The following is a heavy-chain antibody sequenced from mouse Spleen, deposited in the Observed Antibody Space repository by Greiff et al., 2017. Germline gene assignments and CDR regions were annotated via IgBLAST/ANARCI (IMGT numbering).Heavy chain of an antibody. D-gene: IGHD1-1*01. Sequence: QVQLQQSGPELVKPGASVKISCKASGYTFTDYYINWVKQRPGQGLEWIGWIFPGSGSTYYNEKFKGKATLTVDKSSSTAYMLLSSLTSEDSAVYFCAAHYGSSFYYYAMDYWGQGTSVTVSS. CDR1: GYTFTDYY. CDR3: AAHYGSSFYYYAMDY. CDR2: IFPGSGST. V-gene: IGHV1-75*01. J-gene: IGHJ4*01.